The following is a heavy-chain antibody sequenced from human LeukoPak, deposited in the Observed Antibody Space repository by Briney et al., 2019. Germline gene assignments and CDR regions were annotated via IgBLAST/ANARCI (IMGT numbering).Heavy chain of an antibody. CDR3: AKGLSSGYSGSDY. Sequence: QAGGSLRLSCAASGFTLSSYAMHWVRQAPGKGLEWVALISYDGSNKYYADSVKGRFTISRDNSKNTLFLQMNSLRAEDTSVYHCAKGLSSGYSGSDYWGQGTLVTVSS. D-gene: IGHD3-22*01. CDR1: GFTLSSYA. CDR2: ISYDGSNK. J-gene: IGHJ4*02. V-gene: IGHV3-30*04.